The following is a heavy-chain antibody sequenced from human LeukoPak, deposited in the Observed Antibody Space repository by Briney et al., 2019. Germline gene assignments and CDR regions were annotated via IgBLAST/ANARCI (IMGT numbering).Heavy chain of an antibody. D-gene: IGHD3-10*01. CDR2: ISSSSSYI. V-gene: IGHV3-21*01. CDR1: GFTSSSYS. Sequence: KAGGSLRLSCAASGFTSSSYSMNWVRQAPGKGLEWVSSISSSSSYIYYADSVKGRFTISRDNAKNSLYLQMNSLRAEDTAVYYCASHTGRYYYGSGSYYFDYWGQGTLVTVSS. J-gene: IGHJ4*02. CDR3: ASHTGRYYYGSGSYYFDY.